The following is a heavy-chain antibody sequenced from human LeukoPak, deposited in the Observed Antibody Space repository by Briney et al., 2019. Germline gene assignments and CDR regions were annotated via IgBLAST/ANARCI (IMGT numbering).Heavy chain of an antibody. D-gene: IGHD3-22*01. V-gene: IGHV3-23*01. J-gene: IGHJ4*02. CDR2: ISDSGGRT. Sequence: PGGSLRLFCAVSGITLSNYGMSWVRQTPGKGPEWVAGISDSGGRTNYAVSVKGRFTISRDNPKNTLYLQMNSLRVEDTAVYFCAKRGVVIRVILVGFHKEANYFDSWGQGALVTVSS. CDR3: AKRGVVIRVILVGFHKEANYFDS. CDR1: GITLSNYG.